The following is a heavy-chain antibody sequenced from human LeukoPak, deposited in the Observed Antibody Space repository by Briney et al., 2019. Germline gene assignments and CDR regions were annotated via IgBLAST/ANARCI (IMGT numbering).Heavy chain of an antibody. Sequence: GESLKISCKGSGYSFATYWVAWVRQMPGKGLEWMGMIYPGDSDTRYSPSFQGQVTILADKSINTAYLQWNDLKVSDTAIYYCAREVFGSGRYGRRNNWYDPWGQGTLVTVSS. V-gene: IGHV5-51*01. CDR1: GYSFATYW. D-gene: IGHD3-10*01. CDR2: IYPGDSDT. J-gene: IGHJ5*02. CDR3: AREVFGSGRYGRRNNWYDP.